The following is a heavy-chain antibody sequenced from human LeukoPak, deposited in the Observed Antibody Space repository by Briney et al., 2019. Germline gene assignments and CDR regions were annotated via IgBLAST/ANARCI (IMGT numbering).Heavy chain of an antibody. CDR2: INHSGST. V-gene: IGHV4-34*01. D-gene: IGHD2-2*01. CDR1: GGSFSGYY. J-gene: IGHJ4*02. CDR3: ASYCSSTSCYARPGDY. Sequence: SETLSLTCAVYGGSFSGYYWSWIRQPPGKGLEWIGEINHSGSTNYSPSLKSRVTISVDTSKNQFSLKLSSATAADTAVYYCASYCSSTSCYARPGDYWGQGTLVTVSS.